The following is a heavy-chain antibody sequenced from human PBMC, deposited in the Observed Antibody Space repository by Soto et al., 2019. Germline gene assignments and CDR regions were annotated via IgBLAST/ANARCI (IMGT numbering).Heavy chain of an antibody. CDR1: GYTFTSYG. Sequence: GASVKVSCKASGYTFTSYGISWVRQAPGQGLEWMGWISAYNGNTNYAQKLQGRVTMTTDTSTSTAYMELRSLRSDDTAVYYCARDFSPPTPYSGYDAARFDPWGQGTLVTVSS. J-gene: IGHJ5*02. CDR3: ARDFSPPTPYSGYDAARFDP. CDR2: ISAYNGNT. D-gene: IGHD5-12*01. V-gene: IGHV1-18*01.